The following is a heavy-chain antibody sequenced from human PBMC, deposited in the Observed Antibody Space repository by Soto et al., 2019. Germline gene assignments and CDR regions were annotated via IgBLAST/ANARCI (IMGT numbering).Heavy chain of an antibody. CDR3: ARRSDYYGSGIIDY. Sequence: PSETLSLTCTVSGGSISSSSYYWGWIRQPPGKGLEWIGSIYYSGSTYYNPSLKSRVTISVDTSKNQFSLKLSSVTAADTAVYYCARRSDYYGSGIIDYWGQGTLVTVSS. J-gene: IGHJ4*02. CDR2: IYYSGST. V-gene: IGHV4-39*01. D-gene: IGHD3-10*01. CDR1: GGSISSSSYY.